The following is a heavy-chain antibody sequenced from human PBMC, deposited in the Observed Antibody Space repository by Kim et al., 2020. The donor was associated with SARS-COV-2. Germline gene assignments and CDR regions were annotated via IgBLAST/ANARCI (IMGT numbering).Heavy chain of an antibody. Sequence: GGSLRLSCTASGFTFGDYAMSWVRQAPGNGLEWVGFIRSKAYGGTTEYASSVKGRFTISRDDSKSIAFLQMNSLKTEDTAVYYCTRDDIRYFDWLKGYYYGMDVWGQGTTVTVSS. CDR2: IRSKAYGGTT. V-gene: IGHV3-49*04. CDR3: TRDDIRYFDWLKGYYYGMDV. J-gene: IGHJ6*02. CDR1: GFTFGDYA. D-gene: IGHD3-9*01.